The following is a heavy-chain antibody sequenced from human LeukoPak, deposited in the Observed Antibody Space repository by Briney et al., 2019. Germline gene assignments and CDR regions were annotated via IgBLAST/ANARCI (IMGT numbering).Heavy chain of an antibody. CDR1: GYSISSGYY. CDR3: AREGEYCSSTSCYGNWFDP. J-gene: IGHJ5*02. D-gene: IGHD2-2*01. CDR2: IYHSGST. Sequence: PSETLSLTCAVSGYSISSGYYWGWIRQPPGKGLEWIGRIYHSGSTYYNPSLKSRVTISVDTSKNQFSLKLSSVTAADTAVYYCAREGEYCSSTSCYGNWFDPWGQGTLVTVSS. V-gene: IGHV4-38-2*02.